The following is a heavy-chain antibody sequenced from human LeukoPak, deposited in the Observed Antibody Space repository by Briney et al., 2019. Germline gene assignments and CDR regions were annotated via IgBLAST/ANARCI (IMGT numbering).Heavy chain of an antibody. CDR3: ARHDERFGELLSWFDP. D-gene: IGHD3-10*01. CDR1: GYSFTSYW. V-gene: IGHV5-51*01. J-gene: IGHJ5*02. Sequence: GESLKISCKGSGYSFTSYWIGWVRQMPGKGLEWMGIIYPGDSDTRYSPSFQGQVTISADKSISTAYLQWSSLKASDTAMYYCARHDERFGELLSWFDPXXXXXLVTXXS. CDR2: IYPGDSDT.